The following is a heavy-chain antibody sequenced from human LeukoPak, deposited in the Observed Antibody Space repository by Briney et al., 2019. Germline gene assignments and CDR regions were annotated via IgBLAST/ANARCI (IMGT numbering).Heavy chain of an antibody. J-gene: IGHJ4*02. D-gene: IGHD3-16*02. CDR2: ISAYNGNT. Sequence: ASVKVSCKASGYTFTSYGISWVRQAPGQGLEWMGWISAYNGNTNYAQKLQGRVTMTTDTSTSTAYMELRSLRSDDTAVYYCAREPSMITFGGVIAKRPDYWGQGTLVTVSS. CDR1: GYTFTSYG. V-gene: IGHV1-18*01. CDR3: AREPSMITFGGVIAKRPDY.